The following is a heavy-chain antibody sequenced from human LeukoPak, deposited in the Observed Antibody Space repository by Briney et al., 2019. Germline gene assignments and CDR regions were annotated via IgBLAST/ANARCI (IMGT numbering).Heavy chain of an antibody. J-gene: IGHJ6*03. Sequence: PGGSLRLSCAASGFTFSSYSMNWVRQAPGKGLEWVSSISSSSSYIYYADSVKGRFTISRDNAKNSLYLQMNSLRAEDTAVYYCARDAVSAHYYYYYMDVWGKGTTVTVSS. D-gene: IGHD6-25*01. CDR1: GFTFSSYS. CDR3: ARDAVSAHYYYYYMDV. V-gene: IGHV3-21*01. CDR2: ISSSSSYI.